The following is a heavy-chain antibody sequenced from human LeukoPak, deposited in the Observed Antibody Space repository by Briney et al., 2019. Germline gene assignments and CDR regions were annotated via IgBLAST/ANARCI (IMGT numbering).Heavy chain of an antibody. CDR2: IGAGGTFT. CDR1: GFTFSSYA. Sequence: GGSLRLSCTASGFTFSSYAMNWVRQAPGKGLEWVSGIGAGGTFTYYADSMKGRFTISRDNSRNTLYLQMNSLRADDTAVYYCAKDLDYTTYGYYLDYWGQGTLVTVSS. D-gene: IGHD4-11*01. CDR3: AKDLDYTTYGYYLDY. V-gene: IGHV3-23*01. J-gene: IGHJ4*02.